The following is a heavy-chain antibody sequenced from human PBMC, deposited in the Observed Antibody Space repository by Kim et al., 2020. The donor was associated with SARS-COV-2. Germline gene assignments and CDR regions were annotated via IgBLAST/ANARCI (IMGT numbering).Heavy chain of an antibody. Sequence: GGSLRLSCAASGFTFSSFWMHWVRQVPGKGLVWVSGINGDGSSTNYVDSVKGRFTTSSDNAKNTLYLQMNSLRADDTAIYYCAKRDCTTASCHFYYFDYWGQGSLVTVSS. CDR1: GFTFSSFW. V-gene: IGHV3-74*01. CDR3: AKRDCTTASCHFYYFDY. J-gene: IGHJ4*02. D-gene: IGHD2-2*01. CDR2: INGDGSST.